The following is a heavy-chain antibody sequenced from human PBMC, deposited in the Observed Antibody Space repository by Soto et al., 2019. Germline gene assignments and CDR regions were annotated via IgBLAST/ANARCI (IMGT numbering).Heavy chain of an antibody. CDR3: AKDKGFEYSSFFDY. D-gene: IGHD6-6*01. Sequence: EVQLVESGGGLVQPGRSLRLSCAASGFTFDDYAMHWVRQAPGKGLEWVSGISWNSGSIGYADSVKGRFTISRDNAKNSLYLQMNSLRAEATALYYCAKDKGFEYSSFFDYWGQGTLVTVSS. CDR1: GFTFDDYA. CDR2: ISWNSGSI. J-gene: IGHJ4*02. V-gene: IGHV3-9*01.